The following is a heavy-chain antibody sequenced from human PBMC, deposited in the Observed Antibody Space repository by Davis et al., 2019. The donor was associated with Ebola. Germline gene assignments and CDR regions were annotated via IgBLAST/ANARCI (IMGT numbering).Heavy chain of an antibody. J-gene: IGHJ4*02. CDR1: GASINSYY. CDR2: INHSGST. V-gene: IGHV4-34*01. Sequence: SETLSLTCTVSGASINSYYWSWIRQPPGKGLEWIGEINHSGSTNYNPSLKSRVTISVDTSKNQFSLKLSSVTAADTAMYYCASGYSPYYFDYWGQGTLVTVSS. D-gene: IGHD2-21*01. CDR3: ASGYSPYYFDY.